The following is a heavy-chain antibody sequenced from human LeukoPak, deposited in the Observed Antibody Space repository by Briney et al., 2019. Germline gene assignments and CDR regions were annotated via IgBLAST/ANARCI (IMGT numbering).Heavy chain of an antibody. V-gene: IGHV3-7*01. J-gene: IGHJ4*02. CDR2: IKEDGREK. Sequence: GGSLRLSCATSGFTFSSSWMNWVRQAPGKGLECVANIKEDGREKYYVDSVKGRFTISRDYAKNSLYLQMSSLRAEDTAVYYCARGGRPDYWGQGTLVTVSS. D-gene: IGHD3-10*01. CDR3: ARGGRPDY. CDR1: GFTFSSSW.